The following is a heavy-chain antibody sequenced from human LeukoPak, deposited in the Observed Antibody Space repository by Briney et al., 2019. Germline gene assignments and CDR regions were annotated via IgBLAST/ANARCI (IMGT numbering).Heavy chain of an antibody. CDR2: IIPIFGTA. J-gene: IGHJ5*02. Sequence: PSASVTVSCTASGGTFSSYAISWVRQAPGQGLEWMGGIIPIFGTANYAQKFQGRVTITTDESTSTAYMELSSLRSEDTAVYYCARARTDLGWFDPWGQGTLVTVSS. D-gene: IGHD1-1*01. CDR1: GGTFSSYA. CDR3: ARARTDLGWFDP. V-gene: IGHV1-69*05.